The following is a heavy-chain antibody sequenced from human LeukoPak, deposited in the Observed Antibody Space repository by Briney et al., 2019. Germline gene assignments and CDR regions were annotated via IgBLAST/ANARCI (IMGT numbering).Heavy chain of an antibody. Sequence: SGGSLRLSCADSGFTFSSYWMSWVRQAPGKGLEWVANIKEDGSEKYYVDSVKGRLTISRDNAKNSLYLQMNSLRAEDTAVYYCARDHFDWVGDFDYWGQGTLVTVSS. CDR2: IKEDGSEK. V-gene: IGHV3-7*03. CDR1: GFTFSSYW. CDR3: ARDHFDWVGDFDY. D-gene: IGHD3-9*01. J-gene: IGHJ4*02.